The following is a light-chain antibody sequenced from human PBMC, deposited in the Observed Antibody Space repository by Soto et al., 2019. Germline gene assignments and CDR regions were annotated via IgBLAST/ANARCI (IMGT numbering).Light chain of an antibody. CDR3: LQHNSYPRT. Sequence: EIVLAQSPGTLSLSPGERATLSCRASQSVSNTYLAWYQQKPGQAPRLLIYGVSSRATGIPDRFSGSGSGTDFTLTISRLEPEDFATYYCLQHNSYPRTFGQGTKVDIK. CDR1: QSVSNTY. V-gene: IGKV3-20*01. CDR2: GVS. J-gene: IGKJ1*01.